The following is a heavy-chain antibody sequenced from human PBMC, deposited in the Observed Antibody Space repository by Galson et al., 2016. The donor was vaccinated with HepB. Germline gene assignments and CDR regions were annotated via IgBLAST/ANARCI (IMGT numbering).Heavy chain of an antibody. CDR2: INSDESSI. V-gene: IGHV3-74*01. CDR1: GFAFSRYW. Sequence: SLRLSCAASGFAFSRYWMHWVRQAPGKGLVWVSRINSDESSITYADSVKGRFTISRDNAKNTLYLQMNSLRAEDTAVYYCARDLGSTTCYHKICDAFHIWGQGTMVTVSS. D-gene: IGHD2-2*01. CDR3: ARDLGSTTCYHKICDAFHI. J-gene: IGHJ3*02.